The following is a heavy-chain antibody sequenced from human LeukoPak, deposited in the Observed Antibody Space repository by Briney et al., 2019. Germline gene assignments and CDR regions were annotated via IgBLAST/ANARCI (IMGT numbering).Heavy chain of an antibody. CDR3: ARIIHSSSWSPFDY. J-gene: IGHJ4*02. Sequence: SETLSLTCTVSGGSISSSSYYWGWIRQPPGKGLEWIGSIYHSGSTYYNPSLKSRVTISVDTSKNQFSLKLSSVTAADTAVYYCARIIHSSSWSPFDYWGQGTLVTVSS. V-gene: IGHV4-39*07. D-gene: IGHD6-13*01. CDR2: IYHSGST. CDR1: GGSISSSSYY.